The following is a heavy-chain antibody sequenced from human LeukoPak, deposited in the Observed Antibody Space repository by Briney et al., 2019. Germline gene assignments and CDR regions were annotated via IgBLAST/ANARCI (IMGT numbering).Heavy chain of an antibody. CDR1: GFTFSSYS. CDR2: IKQDGSEK. V-gene: IGHV3-7*01. D-gene: IGHD5-18*01. CDR3: AREVDTAYFDY. Sequence: GGSLRLSCAASGFTFSSYSMNWVRQAPGKGLEWVANIKQDGSEKYYVDSVKGRFTISRDNAKNSLYLQMNSLRAEDTAVYYCAREVDTAYFDYWGQGTLVTVSS. J-gene: IGHJ4*02.